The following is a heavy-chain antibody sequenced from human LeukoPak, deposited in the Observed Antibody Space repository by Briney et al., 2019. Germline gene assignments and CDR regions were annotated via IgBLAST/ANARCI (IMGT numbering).Heavy chain of an antibody. CDR3: ASDIAVAGTDDY. Sequence: PGGSLRLSCAASGFTFSSYSMNWVRQAPGKGLEWVSSISSSSSYIYYADSVKGRFTISRDNAKNSLYLQMNSLRAEDTAVYYCASDIAVAGTDDYWGQGTLVTVSS. D-gene: IGHD6-19*01. J-gene: IGHJ4*02. CDR1: GFTFSSYS. CDR2: ISSSSSYI. V-gene: IGHV3-21*01.